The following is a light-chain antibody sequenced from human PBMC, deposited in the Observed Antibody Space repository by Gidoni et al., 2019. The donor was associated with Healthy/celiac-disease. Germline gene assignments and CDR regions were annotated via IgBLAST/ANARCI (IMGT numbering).Light chain of an antibody. J-gene: IGKJ4*01. V-gene: IGKV3-15*01. CDR2: GAS. CDR1: QSVSST. CDR3: QQYNNRPPPLT. Sequence: ERVMTQARATLTVSPGERATLSARASQSVSSTLAWYQQKTDQAPRLLIYGASTRATGLPARFSCSRSVTELTLTTSRLPSEDFAVYYCQQYNNRPPPLTFGGGTKVEIK.